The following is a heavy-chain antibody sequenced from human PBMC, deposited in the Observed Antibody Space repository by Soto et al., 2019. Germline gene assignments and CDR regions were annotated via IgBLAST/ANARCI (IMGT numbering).Heavy chain of an antibody. Sequence: ASVKVSCKASGYTFTGYYLHWVRQAPGQGLEWMGWINPYSGGTNYAQNFQGRVTMTRDTSISTAYMELSRLRSDDTAVYYCARVPLYGDSPATNWFDPWGQGTLVTVS. J-gene: IGHJ5*02. D-gene: IGHD4-17*01. V-gene: IGHV1-2*02. CDR2: INPYSGGT. CDR3: ARVPLYGDSPATNWFDP. CDR1: GYTFTGYY.